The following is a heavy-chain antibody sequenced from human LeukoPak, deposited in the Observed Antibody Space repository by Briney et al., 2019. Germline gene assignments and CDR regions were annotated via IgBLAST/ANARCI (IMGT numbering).Heavy chain of an antibody. CDR2: ISSSGSTI. CDR1: GFTFSSYA. J-gene: IGHJ6*02. D-gene: IGHD2-15*01. V-gene: IGHV3-48*04. Sequence: GGSLRLSCAASGFTFSSYAMSWVRQAPGKGLEWVSYISSSGSTIYYADSVKGRFTISRDNAKNSLYLQMNSLRAEDTALYYCAKDSVVVAATQASYYYYGMDVWGQGTTVTVSS. CDR3: AKDSVVVAATQASYYYYGMDV.